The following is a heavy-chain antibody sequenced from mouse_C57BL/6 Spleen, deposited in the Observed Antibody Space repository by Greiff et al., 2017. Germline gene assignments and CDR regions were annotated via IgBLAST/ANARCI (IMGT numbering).Heavy chain of an antibody. J-gene: IGHJ3*01. Sequence: QVTLKVSGAELVRPGASVTLSCKASGYTFTDYEMHWVKQTPVHGLEWIGVIDPATGGTAYNQKFKGKAILTADKSSCTAYMELRSRTSDDSAVYYCTREGLSPLAYWGQGTLVTVSA. V-gene: IGHV1-15*01. CDR1: GYTFTDYE. CDR3: TREGLSPLAY. CDR2: IDPATGGT. D-gene: IGHD6-2*01.